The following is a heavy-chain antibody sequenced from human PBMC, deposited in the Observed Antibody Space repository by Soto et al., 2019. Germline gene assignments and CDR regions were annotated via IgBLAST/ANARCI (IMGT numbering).Heavy chain of an antibody. J-gene: IGHJ4*02. CDR1: GYTFTSYG. CDR3: ARDPGVLRYFDWSPDFDY. Sequence: ASVKVSCKASGYTFTSYGISWVRQAPGQGLEWMGWISAYNGNTNYAQKLQGRVTMTTDTSTSTAYMELRSLRSDDTAVYYCARDPGVLRYFDWSPDFDYWGQGTLVTVSS. CDR2: ISAYNGNT. D-gene: IGHD3-9*01. V-gene: IGHV1-18*01.